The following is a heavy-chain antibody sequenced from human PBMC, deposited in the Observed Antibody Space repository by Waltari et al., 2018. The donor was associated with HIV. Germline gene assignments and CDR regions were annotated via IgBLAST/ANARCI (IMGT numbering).Heavy chain of an antibody. CDR3: TRKGVETTAPADY. CDR1: GFTFSSHC. D-gene: IGHD4-17*01. V-gene: IGHV3-74*01. Sequence: EVQLVESGGGLVQAGGSLRLSCAASGFTFSSHCVHWVRQAPGKGLVWVVLSKGDGSGPRYADYVRGRFSISRENAENSLHLHMNSVRPEDTGLYYCTRKGVETTAPADYWGQGTLVTVSS. CDR2: SKGDGSGP. J-gene: IGHJ4*02.